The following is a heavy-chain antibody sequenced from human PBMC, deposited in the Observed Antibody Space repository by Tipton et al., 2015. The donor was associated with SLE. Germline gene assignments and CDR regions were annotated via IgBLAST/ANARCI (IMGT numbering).Heavy chain of an antibody. CDR3: SKDFLYSNSSADASDM. Sequence: SLRLSCAASGFTFSRYGMHWVRQAPGKGLEWVAFIRYDGSNKYYVDSVKGRFTISRDNSKNTLYLQMNSLRAEDTAVYYCSKDFLYSNSSADASDMWGQGTMVTVSS. CDR2: IRYDGSNK. V-gene: IGHV3-30*02. D-gene: IGHD6-6*01. J-gene: IGHJ3*02. CDR1: GFTFSRYG.